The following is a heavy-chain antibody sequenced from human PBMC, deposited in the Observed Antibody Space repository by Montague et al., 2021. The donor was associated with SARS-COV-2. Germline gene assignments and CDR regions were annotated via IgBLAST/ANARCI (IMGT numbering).Heavy chain of an antibody. CDR3: ARLSGVAPRCYSEGMDA. CDR2: IDWDGDK. V-gene: IGHV2-70*11. J-gene: IGHJ6*02. Sequence: PALVKPTQTLTLTCTFSGFSLRTAGTCVSWIRQPPGKAPQWLARIDWDGDKYYSRTLETRVSISTDTAKTQVVLTMTNVDPMDTATYYCARLSGVAPRCYSEGMDAWGQGTAVTVSS. CDR1: GFSLRTAGTC. D-gene: IGHD7-27*01.